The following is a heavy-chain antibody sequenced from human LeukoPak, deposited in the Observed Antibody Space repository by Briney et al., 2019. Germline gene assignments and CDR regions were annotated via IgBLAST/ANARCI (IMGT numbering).Heavy chain of an antibody. CDR3: AKGGWVPTNYYYMDV. CDR1: GFTFSSYA. D-gene: IGHD3-16*01. J-gene: IGHJ6*03. Sequence: PGGSLRLSCTASGFTFSSYAMSWVRRAPGKGLEWVSAISGSGGSTNYADSVKGRFTISRDNSKNTLYLQMNSLRAEDTALYYCAKGGWVPTNYYYMDVWGKGTTVTVSS. V-gene: IGHV3-23*01. CDR2: ISGSGGST.